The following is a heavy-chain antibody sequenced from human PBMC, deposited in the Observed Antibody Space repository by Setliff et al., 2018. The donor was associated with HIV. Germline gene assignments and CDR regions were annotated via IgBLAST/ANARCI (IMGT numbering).Heavy chain of an antibody. CDR2: IYTTGSI. CDR1: GASVTSHY. D-gene: IGHD3-10*01. CDR3: ARGLEYYTSGTYSYYFDY. J-gene: IGHJ4*02. V-gene: IGHV4-4*07. Sequence: SETLSLTCTVSGASVTSHYWTWIRQPAGKGMEWIGRIYTTGSINYNPSLKSRVTMSIDTSKNHFSLNLTSVTAADTAVYYCARGLEYYTSGTYSYYFDYWGQGILVTVS.